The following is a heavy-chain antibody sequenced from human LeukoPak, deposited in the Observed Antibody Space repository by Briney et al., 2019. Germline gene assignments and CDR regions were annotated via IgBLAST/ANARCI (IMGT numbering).Heavy chain of an antibody. D-gene: IGHD1-1*01. CDR2: LYASGSI. V-gene: IGHV3-53*01. CDR3: ARLEKNSYYYMDV. J-gene: IGHJ6*03. CDR1: GFTVSSNY. Sequence: GGSLGLSCAVSGFTVSSNYMGWVRQAPGKGLEWVSVLYASGSIYYANSVKGRFSISRDNPENTLFLQMNTLRAEDTAVYYCARLEKNSYYYMDVWGKGTTVTVSS.